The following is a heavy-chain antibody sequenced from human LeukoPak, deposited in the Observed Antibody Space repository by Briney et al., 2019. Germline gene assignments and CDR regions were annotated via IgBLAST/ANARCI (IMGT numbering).Heavy chain of an antibody. CDR3: APLVVVTFSNNWFDP. CDR1: GFTFSSYE. V-gene: IGHV3-48*03. CDR2: ISSSGSTI. D-gene: IGHD3-22*01. Sequence: GGSLRLSCAASGFTFSSYEMNWVRQAPGKGLEWVSYISSSGSTIYYADSVKGRFTTSRDNAKNSLYLQMNSLRAEDTAVYYCAPLVVVTFSNNWFDPWGQGTLVTVSS. J-gene: IGHJ5*02.